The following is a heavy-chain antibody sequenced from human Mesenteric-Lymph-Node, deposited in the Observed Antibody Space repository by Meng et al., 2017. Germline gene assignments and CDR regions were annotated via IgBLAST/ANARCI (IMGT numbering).Heavy chain of an antibody. CDR2: ISWNSGNI. Sequence: SLKISCAASGFTFDDYAMHWVRQAPGKGLEWVSGISWNSGNIGYADSVKGRFTISRDNAKNSLSLQMDTLRDEDTAVYYCARDWSGDSQRSCDHWGQGTLVTVSS. V-gene: IGHV3-9*01. D-gene: IGHD3-10*01. CDR3: ARDWSGDSQRSCDH. CDR1: GFTFDDYA. J-gene: IGHJ4*02.